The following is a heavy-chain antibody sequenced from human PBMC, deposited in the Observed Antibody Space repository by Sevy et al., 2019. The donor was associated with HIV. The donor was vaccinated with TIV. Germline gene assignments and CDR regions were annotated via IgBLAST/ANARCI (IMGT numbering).Heavy chain of an antibody. Sequence: SETLSLTCTVSGGSISSYYWSWIRQPPGKGLEWIGYIYYSGSTNYNPSLKSRVTISVDTSKNQFSLKLGSVTAADTAVDYCARDLGEGLRLGGDYYYYGMDVWGQGTTVTVSS. CDR3: ARDLGEGLRLGGDYYYYGMDV. CDR2: IYYSGST. CDR1: GGSISSYY. D-gene: IGHD5-12*01. V-gene: IGHV4-59*13. J-gene: IGHJ6*02.